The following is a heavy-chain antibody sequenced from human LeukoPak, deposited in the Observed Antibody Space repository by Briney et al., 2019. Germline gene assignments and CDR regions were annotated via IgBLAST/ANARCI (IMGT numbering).Heavy chain of an antibody. Sequence: PSETLSLTCTVSGGSISSSSYYWGWIRQPPGKGLEWIGSIYYSGSTYYNPSLKSRVTISVDTSKNQFSLKLSSVTAADTAVYYCAKYNWNDEALDYWGQGTLVTVSS. CDR1: GGSISSSSYY. J-gene: IGHJ4*02. D-gene: IGHD1-20*01. CDR3: AKYNWNDEALDY. CDR2: IYYSGST. V-gene: IGHV4-39*01.